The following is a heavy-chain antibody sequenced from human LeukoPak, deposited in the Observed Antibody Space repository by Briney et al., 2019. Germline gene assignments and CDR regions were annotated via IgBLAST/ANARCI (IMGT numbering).Heavy chain of an antibody. CDR1: GFTVSSSY. V-gene: IGHV3-53*05. CDR2: IYAGGTT. D-gene: IGHD1-26*01. CDR3: ATNGYSGTYNRYFDS. Sequence: GGSLRLSCAASGFTVSSSYMSWVRQAPGKGLEWVSVIYAGGTTYYPDSVKGRFTISRDNSKNTLYLQMDSLRSEDTAVYYCATNGYSGTYNRYFDSWGQGTLVTVSS. J-gene: IGHJ4*02.